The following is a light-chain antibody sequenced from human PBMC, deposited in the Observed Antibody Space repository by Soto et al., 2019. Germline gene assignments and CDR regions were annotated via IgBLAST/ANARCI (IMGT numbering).Light chain of an antibody. CDR2: GAS. CDR3: QQYNSWPVT. V-gene: IGKV3-15*01. Sequence: EIVMTQSPATLSVSPGERATLSCRASQSVSSNLSWYQQKPGQAPRLLIYGASTRATDIPARFTGSGSGTEFALTIGSLQSEDFAVYYCQQYNSWPVTFGQGTTVDIK. J-gene: IGKJ1*01. CDR1: QSVSSN.